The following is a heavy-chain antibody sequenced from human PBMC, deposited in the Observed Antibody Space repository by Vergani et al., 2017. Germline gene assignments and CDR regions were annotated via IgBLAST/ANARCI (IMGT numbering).Heavy chain of an antibody. CDR1: AFTFSSYA. D-gene: IGHD4-17*01. V-gene: IGHV3-23*04. J-gene: IGHJ4*02. Sequence: EVQLVESGGGLVKPGGSLRLSCAASAFTFSSYAMSWVRQAPGKGLEWVSAISGSGGSTYYADSVKGRFTISRDNSKNTLYLQMNSLRAEDTAVYYCAINRGGHGDYAFDYWGQGTLVTVSS. CDR3: AINRGGHGDYAFDY. CDR2: ISGSGGST.